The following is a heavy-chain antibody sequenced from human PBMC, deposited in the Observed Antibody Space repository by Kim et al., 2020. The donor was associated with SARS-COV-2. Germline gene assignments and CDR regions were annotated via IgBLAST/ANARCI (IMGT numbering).Heavy chain of an antibody. CDR2: INPSGGST. CDR3: ARDFCSSTSCYNYYYYGMDV. J-gene: IGHJ6*02. V-gene: IGHV1-46*01. Sequence: ASVKVSCKASGYTFTSYYMHWVRQAPGQGLEWMGIINPSGGSTSYAQKFQGRVTMTRDTSTSTVYMELSSLRSEDTAVYYCARDFCSSTSCYNYYYYGMDVWGQGTTVTVSS. CDR1: GYTFTSYY. D-gene: IGHD2-2*02.